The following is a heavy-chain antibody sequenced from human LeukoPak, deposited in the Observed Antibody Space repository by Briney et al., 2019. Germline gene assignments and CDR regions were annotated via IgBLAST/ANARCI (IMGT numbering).Heavy chain of an antibody. CDR3: ARVLLWQQLVDY. V-gene: IGHV4-39*07. CDR2: IYYSGST. J-gene: IGHJ4*02. D-gene: IGHD6-13*01. Sequence: ASETLSLTCTVSGGSISSSSYYWGWIRQPPGKGLEWIGSIYYSGSTYYNPSLKSRVTISVDTSKNQFSLKLSSVTAADTAVYYCARVLLWQQLVDYWGQGTLVTVSS. CDR1: GGSISSSSYY.